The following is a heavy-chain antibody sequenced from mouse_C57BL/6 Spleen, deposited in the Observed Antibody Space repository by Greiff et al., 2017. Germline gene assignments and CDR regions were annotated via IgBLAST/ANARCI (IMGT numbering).Heavy chain of an antibody. J-gene: IGHJ3*01. V-gene: IGHV1-55*01. CDR2: IYPGSGST. Sequence: QVQLQQPGAELVKPGASVKMSCKASGYTFTSYWITWVKQRPGQGLEWIGDIYPGSGSTNYTEQFKSKATLTVDTSSSTAYMQLSSLTSEDSAVYYCSRGFMVTTRFAYRGQGTLATVSA. D-gene: IGHD2-2*01. CDR1: GYTFTSYW. CDR3: SRGFMVTTRFAY.